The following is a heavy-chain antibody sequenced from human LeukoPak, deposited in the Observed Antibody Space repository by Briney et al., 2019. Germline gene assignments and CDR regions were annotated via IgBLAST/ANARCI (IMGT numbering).Heavy chain of an antibody. CDR3: ALPGGDIVVVPAAIAAFDY. CDR1: GGTFSSYA. Sequence: GASVKVSCKASGGTFSSYAISWVRQAPGQGLEWMGGIIPFFGTANYAQKFQGRVTITADESPSTAYIELSSLRSEDTAVYYCALPGGDIVVVPAAIAAFDYWGQGTLVTVSS. J-gene: IGHJ4*02. CDR2: IIPFFGTA. D-gene: IGHD2-2*02. V-gene: IGHV1-69*13.